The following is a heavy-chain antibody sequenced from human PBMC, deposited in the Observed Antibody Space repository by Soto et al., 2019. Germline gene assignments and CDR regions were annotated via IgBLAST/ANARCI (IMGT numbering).Heavy chain of an antibody. V-gene: IGHV4-39*01. CDR1: GGSISSSSYY. CDR2: IYYSGST. Sequence: SSETLSLTCTVSGGSISSSSYYWGWIRQPPGKGLEWIGSIYYSGSTYYNPSLKSRVTISVDTSKNQFSLKLSSVTAADTAVYYCARQADDNWNEPDYYYYGMDVWGQGTTVTVSS. CDR3: ARQADDNWNEPDYYYYGMDV. D-gene: IGHD1-20*01. J-gene: IGHJ6*02.